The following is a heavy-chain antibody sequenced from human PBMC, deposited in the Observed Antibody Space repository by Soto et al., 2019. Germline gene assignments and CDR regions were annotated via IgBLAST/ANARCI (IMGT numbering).Heavy chain of an antibody. Sequence: ASVKVSCKASGYTFTSYAMHWVRQAPGQRLEWMGWINAGNGNTKYSQKFQGRVTITRDTPASTAYMELSSLRSEDTAVYYCARGSNYYYYYYMDVWGKGTTVTVSS. J-gene: IGHJ6*03. D-gene: IGHD4-4*01. CDR1: GYTFTSYA. CDR3: ARGSNYYYYYYMDV. V-gene: IGHV1-3*01. CDR2: INAGNGNT.